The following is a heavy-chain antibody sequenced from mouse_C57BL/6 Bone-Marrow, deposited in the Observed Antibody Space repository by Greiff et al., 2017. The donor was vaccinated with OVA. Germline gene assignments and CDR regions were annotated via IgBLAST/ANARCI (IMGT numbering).Heavy chain of an antibody. D-gene: IGHD1-1*01. V-gene: IGHV1-69*01. CDR1: GYTFTSYW. CDR3: SRRNTTACFDY. CDR2: IDPSDSYT. Sequence: QVQLQQPGAELVMPGASVKLSCKASGYTFTSYWMHWVKQRPGQGLEWIGEIDPSDSYTNYNQKFKGKSTLTVDKSSSTAYMQLSSLTSEDSAVYYCSRRNTTACFDYWGQGTTLTVSS. J-gene: IGHJ2*01.